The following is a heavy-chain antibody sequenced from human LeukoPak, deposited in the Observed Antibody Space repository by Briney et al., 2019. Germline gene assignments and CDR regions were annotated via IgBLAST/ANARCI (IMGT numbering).Heavy chain of an antibody. Sequence: GGSLRLSCAASGFTFSSYDMSWVRQAPGKGLEWVSGISGSSGFTYYADSVKGRFAISRDNSKNTLYLQMNSLRAEDTAVYYCVKEGGWEPLGFDYWGQGTLVIVSS. D-gene: IGHD1-26*01. V-gene: IGHV3-23*01. CDR1: GFTFSSYD. CDR3: VKEGGWEPLGFDY. J-gene: IGHJ4*02. CDR2: ISGSSGFT.